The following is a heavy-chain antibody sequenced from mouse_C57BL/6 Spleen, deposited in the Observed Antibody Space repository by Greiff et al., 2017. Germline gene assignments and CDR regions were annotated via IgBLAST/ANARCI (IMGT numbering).Heavy chain of an antibody. Sequence: QVQLQQPGAELVMPGASVKLSCKASGYTFTSYWMHWVKQRPGQGLEWTGEIDPSASYTQYNQKLKGKSTLTVDKSSSTAYMQLSSLTYEDSAVYYCARSVFYYGNPEDAMDYWGQGTSVTVSS. J-gene: IGHJ4*01. CDR1: GYTFTSYW. D-gene: IGHD2-1*01. V-gene: IGHV1-69*01. CDR3: ARSVFYYGNPEDAMDY. CDR2: IDPSASYT.